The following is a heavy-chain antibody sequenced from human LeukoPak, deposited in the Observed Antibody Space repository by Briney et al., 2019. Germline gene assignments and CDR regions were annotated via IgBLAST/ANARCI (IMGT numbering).Heavy chain of an antibody. D-gene: IGHD3-22*01. CDR1: GGTFSSYA. Sequence: ASVKVSCKASGGTFSSYAISWVRQAPGQGLEWMGGIIPIFGTANYAQKFQGRVTITADESTSTAYMELSSLRSEDTAVYYCAREQSYYDSSEYWFDPWGQGTLVTVSS. J-gene: IGHJ5*02. CDR2: IIPIFGTA. V-gene: IGHV1-69*13. CDR3: AREQSYYDSSEYWFDP.